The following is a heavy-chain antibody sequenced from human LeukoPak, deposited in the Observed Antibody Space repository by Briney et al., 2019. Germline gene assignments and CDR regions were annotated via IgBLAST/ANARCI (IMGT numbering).Heavy chain of an antibody. J-gene: IGHJ4*02. D-gene: IGHD2-15*01. V-gene: IGHV1-69*04. CDR3: ARDDLGYCSGGSCFA. Sequence: VASVKVSCKASGGTFSSYAISWVRQAPGQGLEWMGRIIPILGIANYAQKFQGRVTITADKSTSTAYMELSSLRSENTAVYYCARDDLGYCSGGSCFAWGQGTLVTVSS. CDR2: IIPILGIA. CDR1: GGTFSSYA.